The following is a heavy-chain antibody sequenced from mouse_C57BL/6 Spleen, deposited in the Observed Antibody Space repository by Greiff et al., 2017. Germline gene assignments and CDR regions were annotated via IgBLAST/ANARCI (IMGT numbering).Heavy chain of an antibody. CDR3: ERSDYSNYDYFDY. J-gene: IGHJ2*01. V-gene: IGHV1-22*01. CDR1: GYTFTDYN. CDR2: INPNNGGT. D-gene: IGHD2-5*01. Sequence: VQLKQSGPELVKPGASVKMSCKASGYTFTDYNMHWVKQSHGKSLEWIGYINPNNGGTSYNQKFKGKATLTVNKSSSTAYMELRSLTSEDSAVYYCERSDYSNYDYFDYWGQGTTLTVSS.